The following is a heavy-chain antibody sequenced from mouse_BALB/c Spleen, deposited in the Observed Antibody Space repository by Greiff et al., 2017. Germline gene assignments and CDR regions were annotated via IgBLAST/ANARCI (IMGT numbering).Heavy chain of an antibody. CDR2: INPSTGYT. J-gene: IGHJ3*01. CDR1: GYTFTSYW. CDR3: ARRADYGPWFAY. D-gene: IGHD1-2*01. Sequence: VQLQQSGAELAKPGASVKMSCKASGYTFTSYWMHWVKQRPGQGLEWIGYINPSTGYTEYNQKFKDKATLTADKSSSTAYMQLSSLTSEDSAVYYCARRADYGPWFAYWGQGTLVTVSA. V-gene: IGHV1-7*01.